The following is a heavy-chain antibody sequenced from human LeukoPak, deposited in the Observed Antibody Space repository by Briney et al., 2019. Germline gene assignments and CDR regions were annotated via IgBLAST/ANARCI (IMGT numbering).Heavy chain of an antibody. D-gene: IGHD5-18*01. CDR1: GSTFSSYW. Sequence: PGGSLRLSCAVSGSTFSSYWMSWVRQAPGKGLEWVANIKEDGREQYYVASVKGRFTISRDNAKNSLSLQMNSLRAEDTAVYYCAASRIQLWNNHNYWGQGTLVTVPA. J-gene: IGHJ4*02. CDR3: AASRIQLWNNHNY. CDR2: IKEDGREQ. V-gene: IGHV3-7*01.